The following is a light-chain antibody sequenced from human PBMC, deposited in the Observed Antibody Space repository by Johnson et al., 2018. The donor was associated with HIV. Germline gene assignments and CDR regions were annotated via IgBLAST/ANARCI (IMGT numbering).Light chain of an antibody. V-gene: IGLV1-51*02. CDR2: ENN. J-gene: IGLJ1*01. CDR1: SSNIGNNY. CDR3: GTWDSSLSAHCV. Sequence: QAVLTQPPSVSAAPGQKVTISCSGSSSNIGNNYVSWYQQLPGTAPKLLIYENNKRPSGIPDRFSGSKSGTSATLGITGLQTGDEADYYCGTWDSSLSAHCVCGTGTKVTVL.